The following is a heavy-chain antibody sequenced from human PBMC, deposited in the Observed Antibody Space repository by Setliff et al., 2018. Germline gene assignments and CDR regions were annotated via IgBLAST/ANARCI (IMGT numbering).Heavy chain of an antibody. Sequence: SETLSLTCSVLGDSLSSGTQYWAWIRQPPGKGLEWIGNINDSGSSDYNPSLKSRVTMSVDASKNQVSLKVTSVTAEDTAVYYCAKVDIDYVMTRDNTWQYIFYMDVWGRGTTVTVSS. V-gene: IGHV4-39*01. CDR2: INDSGSS. CDR3: AKVDIDYVMTRDNTWQYIFYMDV. CDR1: GDSLSSGTQY. D-gene: IGHD3-10*02. J-gene: IGHJ6*03.